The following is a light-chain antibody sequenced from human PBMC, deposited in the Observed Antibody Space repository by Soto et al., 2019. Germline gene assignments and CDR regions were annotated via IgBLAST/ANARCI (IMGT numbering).Light chain of an antibody. Sequence: DIQMTQSPSTLSASVGDRVTITCRASQSISSWLAWYQQKPGKAPKLLIYDASSLESGVPSRFSSSGSGTEFTLTISSLQPDDFATYYCQQYNSYSPVTFGPGTKVDIK. V-gene: IGKV1-5*01. CDR1: QSISSW. CDR2: DAS. J-gene: IGKJ3*01. CDR3: QQYNSYSPVT.